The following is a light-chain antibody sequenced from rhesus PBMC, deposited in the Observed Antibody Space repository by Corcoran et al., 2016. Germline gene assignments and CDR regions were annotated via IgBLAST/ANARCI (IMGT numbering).Light chain of an antibody. V-gene: IGKV1S9*01. CDR1: QSISNL. CDR3: QQGYSYPLT. Sequence: DIQMTQSPSSLSASVGDRVTITRPASQSISNLLNWYQQKPGKSPKLLIYRASSLQSGIPSRFSGSGSGTGFTLTISSLPPEDFAPYYCQQGYSYPLTFGGGTKVEL. CDR2: RAS. J-gene: IGKJ4*01.